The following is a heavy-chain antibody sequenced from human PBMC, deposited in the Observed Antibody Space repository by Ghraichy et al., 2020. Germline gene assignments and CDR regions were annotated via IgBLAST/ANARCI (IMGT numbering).Heavy chain of an antibody. CDR3: ASYGSGSYYKGYYYYYYMDV. CDR2: IIPILGIA. Sequence: SVKVSCKASGGTFSSYTISWVRQAPGQGLEWMGRIIPILGIANYAQKFQGRVTITADKSTSTAYMELSSLRSEDTAVYYCASYGSGSYYKGYYYYYYMDVWGKGTTVTVSS. V-gene: IGHV1-69*02. CDR1: GGTFSSYT. D-gene: IGHD3-10*01. J-gene: IGHJ6*03.